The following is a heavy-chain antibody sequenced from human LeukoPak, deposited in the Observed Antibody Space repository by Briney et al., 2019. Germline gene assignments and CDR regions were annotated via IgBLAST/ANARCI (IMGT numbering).Heavy chain of an antibody. CDR2: IYYSGST. CDR3: ASRDYYGSGTPRTFDI. Sequence: SETLSLTCTVSGGSISSYYWSWIRQHPGKGLEWIGYIYYSGSTYYNPSLKSRVTISVDTSKNQFSLKLSSVTAADTAVYYCASRDYYGSGTPRTFDIWGQGTMVTVSS. D-gene: IGHD3-10*01. J-gene: IGHJ3*02. CDR1: GGSISSYY. V-gene: IGHV4-59*06.